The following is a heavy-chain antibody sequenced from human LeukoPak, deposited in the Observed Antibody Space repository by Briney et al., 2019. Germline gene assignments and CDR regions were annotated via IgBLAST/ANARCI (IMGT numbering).Heavy chain of an antibody. D-gene: IGHD2-2*01. CDR2: IYYSGST. CDR3: ARGGVVPAAPYYYYYYYMDV. CDR1: GGSISSGDYY. V-gene: IGHV4-30-4*08. Sequence: PSQTLSLTCTVSGGSISSGDYYWSWIRQPPGKGLEWIGYIYYSGSTYYNPSLKSRVTISVDTSKNQFSLKLSSVTAADTAVYYCARGGVVPAAPYYYYYYYMDVWGKGTTVTVSS. J-gene: IGHJ6*03.